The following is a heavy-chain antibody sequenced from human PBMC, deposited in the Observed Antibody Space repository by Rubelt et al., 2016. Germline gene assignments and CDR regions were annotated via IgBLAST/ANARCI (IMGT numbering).Heavy chain of an antibody. Sequence: SMNWVRQAPGKGLEWVSSISSSSSYIYYADSVKGRFTISRDNAKNSLYLQMNSLRAEDTAVYYCARGIQLWPTNGGYFDYWGQGTLVTVSS. V-gene: IGHV3-21*01. J-gene: IGHJ4*02. D-gene: IGHD5-18*01. CDR1: S. CDR3: ARGIQLWPTNGGYFDY. CDR2: ISSSSSYI.